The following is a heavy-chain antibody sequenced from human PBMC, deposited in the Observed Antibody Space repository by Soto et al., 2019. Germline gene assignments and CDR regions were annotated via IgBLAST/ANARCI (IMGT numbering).Heavy chain of an antibody. CDR3: ARDSSSWSRQSHYYYGMDV. V-gene: IGHV1-69*06. CDR2: IIPIFGTA. Sequence: SVKVSCKASGGTFSSYAISWVRQAPGQGLEWMGGIIPIFGTANYAQKFQGRVTITADKSTSTAYMELSSLRSEDTAVYYCARDSSSWSRQSHYYYGMDVWGQGTTVTVSS. D-gene: IGHD6-13*01. CDR1: GGTFSSYA. J-gene: IGHJ6*02.